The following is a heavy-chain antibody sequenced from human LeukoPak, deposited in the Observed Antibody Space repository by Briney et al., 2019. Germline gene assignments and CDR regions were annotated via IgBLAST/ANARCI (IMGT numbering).Heavy chain of an antibody. Sequence: GASVKVSCKASGYTFTGYYIQWVRQAPGQGLEWMGWINPNSGGTNYAQRFQGRVTMTRDTSITTAYMELTRLRSDDTAVYYCARDRPGTYSSGWYFDYWGQGTLVTVSS. CDR3: ARDRPGTYSSGWYFDY. J-gene: IGHJ4*02. V-gene: IGHV1-2*02. CDR1: GYTFTGYY. CDR2: INPNSGGT. D-gene: IGHD6-19*01.